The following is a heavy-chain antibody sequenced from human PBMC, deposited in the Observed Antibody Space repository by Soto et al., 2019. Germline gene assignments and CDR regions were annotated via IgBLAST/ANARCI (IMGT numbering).Heavy chain of an antibody. D-gene: IGHD5-12*01. J-gene: IGHJ4*02. CDR3: ARGYGGHQLLPFDY. Sequence: QVHLQESGPGLVTPSQTLSLTCTVSGGSISSGGYHWNRIRQHPGKGLEWIGYIYYSGSTYYYPSLKSRVTISVDTSKNQFSLKLTSVTAADTAVYYCARGYGGHQLLPFDYWGQGTLVIVSS. CDR2: IYYSGST. V-gene: IGHV4-31*03. CDR1: GGSISSGGYH.